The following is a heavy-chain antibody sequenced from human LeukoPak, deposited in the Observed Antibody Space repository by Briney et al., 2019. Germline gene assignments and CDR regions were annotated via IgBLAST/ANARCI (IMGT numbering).Heavy chain of an antibody. Sequence: GGSLRLSCAASGFTLSSYAMGWVRQAPGKGLEWVSAISGSGGSTNYADSVKGRLTISRDNSKNTLYLQMNSLRAEDTAVYYCARDGAHYYGSGSRYFDSWGQGTLVTVSS. CDR3: ARDGAHYYGSGSRYFDS. CDR2: ISGSGGST. J-gene: IGHJ4*02. CDR1: GFTLSSYA. D-gene: IGHD3-10*01. V-gene: IGHV3-23*01.